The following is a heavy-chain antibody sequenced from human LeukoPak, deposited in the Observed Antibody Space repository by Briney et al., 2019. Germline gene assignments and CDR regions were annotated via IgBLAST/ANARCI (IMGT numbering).Heavy chain of an antibody. CDR3: ARAIRSGWYPTIFDY. Sequence: SETLSLTCTVSGGSISSSSYYWGWIRQPPGKGLEWIGSIYYSGSTYYNPSLKSRVTISVDTSKNQFSLKLSSVTAADTAVYYCARAIRSGWYPTIFDYWGQGTLVTVSS. J-gene: IGHJ4*02. CDR1: GGSISSSSYY. D-gene: IGHD6-19*01. CDR2: IYYSGST. V-gene: IGHV4-39*07.